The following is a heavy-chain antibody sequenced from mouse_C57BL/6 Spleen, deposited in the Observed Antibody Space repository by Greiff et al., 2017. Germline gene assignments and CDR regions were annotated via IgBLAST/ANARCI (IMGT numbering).Heavy chain of an antibody. J-gene: IGHJ4*01. V-gene: IGHV5-6*01. Sequence: EVKLQESGGDLVKPGGSLKLSCAASGFTFSSYGMSWVRQTPDKRLEWVATISSGGSYTNYPDSVKGRFTISRDNAKNTLYLQMSSLKSEDTAMYYCARQAEYDGAIDYWGQGTSGTVSS. CDR1: GFTFSSYG. CDR2: ISSGGSYT. D-gene: IGHD2-14*01. CDR3: ARQAEYDGAIDY.